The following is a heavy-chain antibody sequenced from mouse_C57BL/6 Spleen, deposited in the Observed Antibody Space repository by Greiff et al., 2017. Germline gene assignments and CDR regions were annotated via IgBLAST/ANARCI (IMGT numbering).Heavy chain of an antibody. J-gene: IGHJ2*01. CDR2: ISYSGST. Sequence: EVQLQESGPGLAKPSQTLSLTCSVTGYSITSAYWNWIRKFPGNTLEYMGYISYSGSTYYNTSLKSRISITPDTSKNQYYLQLTSVTTEYTATYYCSRYGNDYFDYWGQGTTLTVSS. CDR1: GYSITSAY. CDR3: SRYGNDYFDY. V-gene: IGHV3-8*01. D-gene: IGHD2-1*01.